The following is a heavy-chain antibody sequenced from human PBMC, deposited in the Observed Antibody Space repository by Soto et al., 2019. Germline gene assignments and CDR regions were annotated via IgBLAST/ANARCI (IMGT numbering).Heavy chain of an antibody. CDR1: GFTFSDYT. J-gene: IGHJ4*02. Sequence: PGGSLRLSCTTSGFTFSDYTMSWFRQAPGKGLEWVGFIRSKPYGGTTEHAASVKGRFAISRDDSKSIAYLQMNSLKAEDTAVYYCTRDGRYSGYPPPAFWGPGTLVTVS. D-gene: IGHD5-12*01. CDR3: TRDGRYSGYPPPAF. CDR2: IRSKPYGGTT. V-gene: IGHV3-49*03.